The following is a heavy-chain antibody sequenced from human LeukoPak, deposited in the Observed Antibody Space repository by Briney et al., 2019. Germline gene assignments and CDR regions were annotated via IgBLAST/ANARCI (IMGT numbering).Heavy chain of an antibody. CDR2: IKQDGSEK. Sequence: TGGSLRLSCAASGFTFSSYWMSWVRQAPGKGLDWVANIKQDGSEKYYVDSVRGRFTISRDNAKNSLYLQMNSLRAEDTAVYYCAELGITMIGGVWGKGTTVTISS. D-gene: IGHD3-10*02. J-gene: IGHJ6*04. V-gene: IGHV3-7*01. CDR1: GFTFSSYW. CDR3: AELGITMIGGV.